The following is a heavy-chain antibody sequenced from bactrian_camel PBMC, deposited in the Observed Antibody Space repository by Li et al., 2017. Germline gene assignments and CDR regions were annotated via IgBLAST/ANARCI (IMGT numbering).Heavy chain of an antibody. D-gene: IGHD7*01. CDR3: AAARPYFFQTCGGTWQTSGDKY. Sequence: HVQLVESGGGSVEAGESLRLSCVGSDFSRYYMAWFREAPGKGREGVAFIDRGGATNYAWSVKDRFTISKDNANNALYLQMNSLKPEDTAMYYCAAARPYFFQTCGGTWQTSGDKYWGQGTQVTVS. CDR1: DFSRYY. J-gene: IGHJ4*01. CDR2: IDRGGAT. V-gene: IGHV3S55*01.